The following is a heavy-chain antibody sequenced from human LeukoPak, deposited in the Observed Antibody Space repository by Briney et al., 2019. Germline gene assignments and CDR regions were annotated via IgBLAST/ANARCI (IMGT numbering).Heavy chain of an antibody. J-gene: IGHJ3*02. Sequence: GGSLRLSCAASGFTFSSYGMHWVRQAPGKGLEWVSSISSSSSYIYYADSVKGRFTISRDNAKNSLHLQMNSLRAEDTAVYYCAKAGESSGYYFPHDAFDIWRQGTMVTVSS. CDR3: AKAGESSGYYFPHDAFDI. CDR1: GFTFSSYG. V-gene: IGHV3-21*04. CDR2: ISSSSSYI. D-gene: IGHD3-22*01.